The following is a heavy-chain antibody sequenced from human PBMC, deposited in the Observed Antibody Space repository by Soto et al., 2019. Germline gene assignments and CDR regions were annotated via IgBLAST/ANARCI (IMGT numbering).Heavy chain of an antibody. D-gene: IGHD1-7*01. J-gene: IGHJ4*02. Sequence: EVQLLESGGGLVQPGGSLRLSCAASGFTFSSYAMSWVRQAPGKGLEWVAVVGGSGISTYYADSVKGRFTISRDNSKNTVYLQMNSLRAEDTAVYYCAKGTGTTPVELFDDWGQGILVTVSS. CDR2: VGGSGIST. V-gene: IGHV3-23*01. CDR1: GFTFSSYA. CDR3: AKGTGTTPVELFDD.